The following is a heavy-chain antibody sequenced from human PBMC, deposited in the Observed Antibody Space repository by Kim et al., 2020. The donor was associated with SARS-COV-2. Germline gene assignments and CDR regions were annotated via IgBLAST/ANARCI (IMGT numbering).Heavy chain of an antibody. CDR2: IIPILAIA. J-gene: IGHJ4*02. CDR3: GYDSSGYSDY. Sequence: SVKVSCKASGGTFSSYAISWVRQAPGQGLEWMGRIIPILAIANYAQKFQGRVTITADKSTSTAYMELSSLRSEETAVYYCGYDSSGYSDYWGQGTLGTV. V-gene: IGHV1-69*04. CDR1: GGTFSSYA. D-gene: IGHD3-22*01.